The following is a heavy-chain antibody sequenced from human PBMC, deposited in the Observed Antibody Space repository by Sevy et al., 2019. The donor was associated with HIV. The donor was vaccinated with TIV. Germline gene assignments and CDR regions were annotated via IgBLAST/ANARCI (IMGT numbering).Heavy chain of an antibody. CDR3: ARDLRDGDDSSGWYVRDY. J-gene: IGHJ4*02. CDR2: INAGNGNT. Sequence: ASVKVSCKASGYTFTSYAMHWVRQAPGQRLEWMGWINAGNGNTKYSQKFQGRVTITRDTSAGTAYMELSSLRSEDTAVYYCARDLRDGDDSSGWYVRDYWGQGTLVTVSS. CDR1: GYTFTSYA. V-gene: IGHV1-3*01. D-gene: IGHD6-19*01.